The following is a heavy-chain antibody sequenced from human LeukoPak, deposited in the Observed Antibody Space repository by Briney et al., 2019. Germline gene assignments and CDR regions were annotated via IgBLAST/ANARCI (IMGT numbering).Heavy chain of an antibody. CDR1: GYTFTSYG. V-gene: IGHV1-18*01. CDR3: ARDGSGVWFDY. J-gene: IGHJ4*02. CDR2: INVYNGDT. D-gene: IGHD3-10*01. Sequence: ASVKVSCKASGYTFTSYGISWVRQAPGQGLEWMAWINVYNGDTNYAQKLQGRVTLTTDTSTSTAYMELRSLRSDDTAVYYCARDGSGVWFDYWGQGTLVTVSS.